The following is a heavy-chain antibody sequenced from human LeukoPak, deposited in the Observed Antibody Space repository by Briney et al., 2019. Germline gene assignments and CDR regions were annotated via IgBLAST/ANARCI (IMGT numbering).Heavy chain of an antibody. V-gene: IGHV4-61*01. CDR2: IYYSGST. CDR1: GGSVSSDSYF. D-gene: IGHD7-27*01. Sequence: SETLSLTCTASGGSVSSDSYFWSWIRQPPGRGLEWIGYIYYSGSTNYNPSLKSRVTISVDTSKNQFSLKLSSVTAADTAVYYCARDPGARRGYYFDYWGQGTLVTVSS. J-gene: IGHJ4*02. CDR3: ARDPGARRGYYFDY.